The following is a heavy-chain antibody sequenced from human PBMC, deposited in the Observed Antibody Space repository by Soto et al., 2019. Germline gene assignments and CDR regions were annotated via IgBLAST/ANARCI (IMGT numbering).Heavy chain of an antibody. D-gene: IGHD5-18*01. CDR2: IFYSGST. V-gene: IGHV4-59*08. CDR1: GDSIRNYY. CDR3: ARLKRGYSYGSIIDF. Sequence: LSLTCTVSGDSIRNYYWSWIRQPPGKGLEYIGYIFYSGSTNYNPSLKSRVAISVDTSRNQFALKLRSVTAADTATYYCARLKRGYSYGSIIDFWGRGTLVTVYS. J-gene: IGHJ4*01.